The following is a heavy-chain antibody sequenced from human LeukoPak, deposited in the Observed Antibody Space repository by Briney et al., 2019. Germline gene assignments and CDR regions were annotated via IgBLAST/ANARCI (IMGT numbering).Heavy chain of an antibody. CDR3: ARGPGVWGSYRPFDY. CDR2: INHSGST. Sequence: PSETLSLTCAVYGGSFSGYYWSWIRQPPGKGLEWIGEINHSGSTNYNPSLKSRVTISVDTSKNQFSLKLSPVTAADTAVYYCARGPGVWGSYRPFDYWGQGTLVTVSS. J-gene: IGHJ4*02. V-gene: IGHV4-34*01. CDR1: GGSFSGYY. D-gene: IGHD3-16*02.